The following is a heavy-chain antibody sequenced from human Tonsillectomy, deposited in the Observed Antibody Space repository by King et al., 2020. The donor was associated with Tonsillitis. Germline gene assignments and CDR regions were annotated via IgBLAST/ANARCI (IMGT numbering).Heavy chain of an antibody. CDR1: GGSISISSYY. CDR3: ARHSDYDYVWGTFKSCYFDY. D-gene: IGHD3-16*01. V-gene: IGHV4-39*01. CDR2: IYYSVST. J-gene: IGHJ4*02. Sequence: QLQESGPGLVKPSETLSLTCTVSGGSISISSYYWGWIRQPPGKGLEWIGSIYYSVSTYYNPSLKSRVTISVDTSKNQFSRKLGSVTAADTAVYYCARHSDYDYVWGTFKSCYFDYWGQGTLVTVSS.